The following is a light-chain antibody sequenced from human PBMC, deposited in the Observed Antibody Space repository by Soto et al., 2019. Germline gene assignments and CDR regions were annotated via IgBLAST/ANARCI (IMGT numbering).Light chain of an antibody. CDR1: SSNIGAGYD. CDR3: QSYDSSLSGSGVV. CDR2: GNS. Sequence: QSVLTQPPSVSGAPGQRVTISCTGSSSNIGAGYDVHWYQQLPGTAPKLLIYGNSNRPSGVPDRFSGSKSGTSASLAITGLQAEAEAEYYCQSYDSSLSGSGVVFGGGTQLTVL. V-gene: IGLV1-40*01. J-gene: IGLJ2*01.